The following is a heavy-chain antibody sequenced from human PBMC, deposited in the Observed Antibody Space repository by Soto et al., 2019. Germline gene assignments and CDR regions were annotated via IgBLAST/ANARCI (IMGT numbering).Heavy chain of an antibody. CDR2: IYPGGSES. CDR1: GYSFTNYW. Sequence: EESLKISCKGSGYSFTNYWIGWVRQLPGKGLEWMGIIYPGGSESRYSPSFQGQVTMSADKSISTAYLQWSSLKASDTAIYYCARHYAGNFGSGFDYWGQGTLVTVSS. J-gene: IGHJ4*02. V-gene: IGHV5-51*01. D-gene: IGHD6-19*01. CDR3: ARHYAGNFGSGFDY.